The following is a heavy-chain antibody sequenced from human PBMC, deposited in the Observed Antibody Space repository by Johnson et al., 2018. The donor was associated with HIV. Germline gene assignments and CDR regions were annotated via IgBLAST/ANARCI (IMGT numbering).Heavy chain of an antibody. J-gene: IGHJ3*02. V-gene: IGHV3-13*01. Sequence: MLLVESGGGLVQPGGSLRLSCAASGFTFSSYDMHWVRQATGKGLEWVSAIGTAGDTYYPGSVKGRFTISRDNSKNTLYLQMNSLRAEDTAVYYCARGDSSSWYEFAFDIWGQGTMVTVSS. D-gene: IGHD6-13*01. CDR1: GFTFSSYD. CDR2: IGTAGDT. CDR3: ARGDSSSWYEFAFDI.